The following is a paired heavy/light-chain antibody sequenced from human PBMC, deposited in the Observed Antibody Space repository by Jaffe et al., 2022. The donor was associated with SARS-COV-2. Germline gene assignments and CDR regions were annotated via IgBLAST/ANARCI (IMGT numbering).Heavy chain of an antibody. V-gene: IGHV3-64*01. CDR3: ATTFYYDSFGQDAFDI. CDR2: ISNNGAST. Sequence: EVQLVESGGGLVQPGGSLRLSCAASGFTFSAFDMHWVRQAPGKGLEFVSSISNNGASTFYASSVKGRFTISRDNSKNRLYLQMGSLRAEDMAVYYCATTFYYDSFGQDAFDIWGQGTMVTVSS. D-gene: IGHD3-22*01. J-gene: IGHJ3*02. CDR1: GFTFSAFD.
Light chain of an antibody. CDR2: GTL. J-gene: IGLJ2*01. V-gene: IGLV1-40*01. CDR3: HSYDSSLSVV. Sequence: QSVLTQPPSVSGAPGQRVTISCTGSSSNIGANYDVHWYQHLPGTAPKLLIYGTLNRPSGVPDRFSGSKSGTSASLAITGLQAEDEADYYCHSYDSSLSVVFGGGTKLTVL. CDR1: SSNIGANYD.